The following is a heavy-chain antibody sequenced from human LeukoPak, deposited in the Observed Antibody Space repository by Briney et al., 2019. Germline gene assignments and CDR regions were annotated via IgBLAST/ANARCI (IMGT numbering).Heavy chain of an antibody. J-gene: IGHJ4*02. V-gene: IGHV3-48*04. Sequence: PGGSLRLSCEASGFTFSDYGMNWVRQSPGKGLEWISYTDDSSGAIYYADSVKGRFAISRDNAKNSLYLQMNSLRAEDTAVYYCARSSISSSYTYWDQGTLVTVSS. D-gene: IGHD2-2*02. CDR3: ARSSISSSYTY. CDR2: TDDSSGAI. CDR1: GFTFSDYG.